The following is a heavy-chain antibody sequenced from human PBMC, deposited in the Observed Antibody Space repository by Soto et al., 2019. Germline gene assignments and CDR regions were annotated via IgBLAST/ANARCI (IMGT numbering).Heavy chain of an antibody. D-gene: IGHD3-10*01. J-gene: IGHJ4*02. Sequence: PGRSLRLSCAASGFTLGRYGMSWVRQAPGKGLEWVSAVSPNGQGIYYADSVRGRFTISRDFSKNTVFLHMDSLRAEDTAVYYCAKDRDYPRDYFHYWGQGTLVTGSS. V-gene: IGHV3-23*01. CDR3: AKDRDYPRDYFHY. CDR1: GFTLGRYG. CDR2: VSPNGQGI.